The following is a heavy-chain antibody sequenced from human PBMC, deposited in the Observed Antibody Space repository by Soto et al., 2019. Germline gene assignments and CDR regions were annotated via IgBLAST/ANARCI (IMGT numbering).Heavy chain of an antibody. V-gene: IGHV4-59*08. Sequence: SETLSLTCTVSGCSISSYYWSWIRQPPWKGLEWIGYIYYSGSTNFNPSLKSRVTISVDTSKNQFSLKLSSVTAADTAVYYCASTPLWFGELSFWFDPWGQGTLVT. CDR1: GCSISSYY. CDR3: ASTPLWFGELSFWFDP. CDR2: IYYSGST. J-gene: IGHJ5*02. D-gene: IGHD3-10*01.